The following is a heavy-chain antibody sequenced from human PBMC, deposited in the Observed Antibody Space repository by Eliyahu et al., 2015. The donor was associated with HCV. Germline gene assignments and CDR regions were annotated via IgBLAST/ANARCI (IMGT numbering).Heavy chain of an antibody. CDR1: GFTFSSYG. J-gene: IGHJ3*02. Sequence: VQPGRSLRLSCAASGFTFSSYGMHWVRQAPGKGLEXVAVISYDGSNKXYADSVKGLFTISRDNSKNTLYLQMNSLRAEDTAVYYCAKDDMGYYGSGAFDIWGQGTMVTVSS. CDR3: AKDDMGYYGSGAFDI. D-gene: IGHD3-10*01. CDR2: ISYDGSNK. V-gene: IGHV3-30*18.